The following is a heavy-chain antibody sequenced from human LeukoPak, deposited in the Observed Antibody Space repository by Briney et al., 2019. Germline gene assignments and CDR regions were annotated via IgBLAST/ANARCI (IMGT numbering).Heavy chain of an antibody. J-gene: IGHJ4*02. Sequence: GGSLRLSCATSGFTFSDYAVSWVRQAPGKGLEWVSSISGSGGTTYYADSVKGRFTISRDNSKNTLYLQMNSLRAEDTAVYYCAKDPYRASSGLVDYWGQGTLVTVSS. V-gene: IGHV3-23*01. D-gene: IGHD5-12*01. CDR1: GFTFSDYA. CDR2: ISGSGGTT. CDR3: AKDPYRASSGLVDY.